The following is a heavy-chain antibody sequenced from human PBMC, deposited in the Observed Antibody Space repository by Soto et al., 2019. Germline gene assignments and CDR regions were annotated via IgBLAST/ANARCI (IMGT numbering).Heavy chain of an antibody. V-gene: IGHV1-2*02. D-gene: IGHD1-26*01. Sequence: ASVKVSCKASGYTFTGYYLHWVRQAPGQDLEWMGWINPNSGMTNSVQKFQGRVTMTRDTSISTAYMELSRLNSDDTAEYYCAKGGAIVAAGTRVYLYNAMDVWGQGTTVTVSS. CDR2: INPNSGMT. CDR1: GYTFTGYY. J-gene: IGHJ6*02. CDR3: AKGGAIVAAGTRVYLYNAMDV.